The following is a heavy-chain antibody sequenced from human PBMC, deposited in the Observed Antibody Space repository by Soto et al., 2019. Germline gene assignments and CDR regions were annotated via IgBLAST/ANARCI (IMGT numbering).Heavy chain of an antibody. V-gene: IGHV3-23*01. CDR3: AKGRSYYYYYGVDV. J-gene: IGHJ6*02. Sequence: EVQLLESGGGLVQPGGSLRLSCAAPGFTFSSCAMGWVRQAPGKGQEWVSDIIDSGGSTYYADSVKGRFTISRDNSKSTLYLQMNSLRAEDTALYYCAKGRSYYYYYGVDVWGQGTTVTVSS. CDR1: GFTFSSCA. CDR2: IIDSGGST.